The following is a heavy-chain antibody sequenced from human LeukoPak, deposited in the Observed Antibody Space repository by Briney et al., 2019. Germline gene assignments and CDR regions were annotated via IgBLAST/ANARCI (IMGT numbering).Heavy chain of an antibody. CDR1: GFTFSSYS. Sequence: PGGSLRLSCAASGFTFSSYSMNWVRQAPGKGLEWVATLSSGGGTYYLGSVKDRFTVSRDTSKNTLYFQMNSLRVEDTAVYYCARDIPINWGLGYWGQGTLVTVSS. CDR3: ARDIPINWGLGY. V-gene: IGHV3-66*01. CDR2: LSSGGGT. J-gene: IGHJ4*02. D-gene: IGHD7-27*01.